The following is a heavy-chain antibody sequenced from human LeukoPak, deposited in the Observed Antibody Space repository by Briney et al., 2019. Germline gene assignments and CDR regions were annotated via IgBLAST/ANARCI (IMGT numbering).Heavy chain of an antibody. V-gene: IGHV3-48*03. CDR3: ARDSAGDAFDI. CDR2: ISSSGSTI. J-gene: IGHJ3*02. D-gene: IGHD2-15*01. Sequence: WFSFISSSGSTIYYADSVKGRLTISGENAKNSLYLQMNSLRAEDTAVYYCARDSAGDAFDIWGQGTMVTVSS.